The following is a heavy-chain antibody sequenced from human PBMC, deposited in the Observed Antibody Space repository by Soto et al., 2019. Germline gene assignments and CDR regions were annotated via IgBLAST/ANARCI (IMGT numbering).Heavy chain of an antibody. CDR3: ARASDYYDSSGSVGY. CDR1: GFTFSSYA. V-gene: IGHV3-30-3*01. J-gene: IGHJ4*02. D-gene: IGHD3-22*01. CDR2: ISYDGSNK. Sequence: PGGSLRLSCAASGFTFSSYAMHWVRQAPGKGLEWVAVISYDGSNKYYADSVKGRFTISRDNSKNTLYLQMNSLRTEDTAVYYCARASDYYDSSGSVGYWGQGTLVTVSS.